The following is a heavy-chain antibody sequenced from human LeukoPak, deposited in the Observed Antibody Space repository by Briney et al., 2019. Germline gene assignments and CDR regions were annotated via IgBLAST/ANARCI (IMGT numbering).Heavy chain of an antibody. V-gene: IGHV3-48*04. CDR2: ISSSSSTI. J-gene: IGHJ6*02. D-gene: IGHD2-2*01. CDR1: GFTFSSYS. CDR3: ARDRYQLLDYYGMDV. Sequence: PGGSLRLSCAASGFTFSSYSMNWVRQAPGKGLEWVSYISSSSSTIYYADSVKGRFTISRDNAKNSLYLQMNSLRAEDTALYHCARDRYQLLDYYGMDVWGQGTTVTVSS.